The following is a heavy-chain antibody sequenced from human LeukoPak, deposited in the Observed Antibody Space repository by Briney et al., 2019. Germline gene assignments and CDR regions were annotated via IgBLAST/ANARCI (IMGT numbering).Heavy chain of an antibody. V-gene: IGHV3-21*01. Sequence: GGSLRLSCAASGFTFSSYEMNWVRQAPGKGLEWVSSISSSSSYIYYADSVKGRFTISRDNAKNSLYLQMNSLRAEDTAVYYCARGGYSYGSGYWGQGTLVTVSS. D-gene: IGHD5-18*01. CDR2: ISSSSSYI. CDR3: ARGGYSYGSGY. CDR1: GFTFSSYE. J-gene: IGHJ4*02.